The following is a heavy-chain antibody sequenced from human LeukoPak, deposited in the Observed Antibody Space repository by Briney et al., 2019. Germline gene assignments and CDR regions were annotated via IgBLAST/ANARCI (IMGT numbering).Heavy chain of an antibody. Sequence: ASVKVSFKATGYSCTSYGISWVRQAPGQGLEWMGWRSAYNGNTNYAQKLQGRVTMTTDTSTSTAYMELRSLRSDDTAVYYCARNGIRQDYYDSSGSADYWGQGTLVTVSS. CDR1: GYSCTSYG. CDR2: RSAYNGNT. V-gene: IGHV1-18*01. J-gene: IGHJ4*02. CDR3: ARNGIRQDYYDSSGSADY. D-gene: IGHD3-22*01.